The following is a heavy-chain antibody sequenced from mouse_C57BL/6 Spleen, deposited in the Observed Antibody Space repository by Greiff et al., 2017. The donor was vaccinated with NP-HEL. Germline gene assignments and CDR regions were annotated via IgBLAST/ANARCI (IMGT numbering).Heavy chain of an antibody. CDR1: GYTFTDYY. CDR3: ARWYYRAMDY. Sequence: VQLQQSGPGLVKPGASVKISCTASGYTFTDYYINWVKQRPGQGLEWIGWIYPGSGNTKYNEKLKGKATLTVDTSSSPAYMQLSSLTSEDSAVYFCARWYYRAMDYWGQGTSVTVSS. CDR2: IYPGSGNT. J-gene: IGHJ4*01. V-gene: IGHV1-84*01. D-gene: IGHD1-1*01.